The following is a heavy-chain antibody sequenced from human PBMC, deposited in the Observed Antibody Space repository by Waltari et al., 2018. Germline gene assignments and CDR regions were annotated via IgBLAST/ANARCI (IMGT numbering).Heavy chain of an antibody. J-gene: IGHJ2*01. Sequence: DVQLVESGGGLVQPGGSLRLSCAASGFTFTTYSMNWVRQAPGKGLEWIAYISSSSDWIYSADSVKGRFTISRDNAKNSVYLRMNSLRADDTAVYYCAGIRRGYWFFDLWGRGTLVTVSS. V-gene: IGHV3-48*04. CDR2: ISSSSDWI. D-gene: IGHD3-10*01. CDR1: GFTFTTYS. CDR3: AGIRRGYWFFDL.